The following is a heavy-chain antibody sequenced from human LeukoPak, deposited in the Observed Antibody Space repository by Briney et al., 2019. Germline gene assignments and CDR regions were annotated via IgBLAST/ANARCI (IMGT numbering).Heavy chain of an antibody. CDR3: ARVIVVVITFWFDP. V-gene: IGHV4-34*01. CDR1: GGSFSGYY. D-gene: IGHD3-22*01. CDR2: INHSGST. Sequence: PSETLSLTCAVYGGSFSGYYWSWIRQPPGKGLEWIGEINHSGSTNYNPSLKSRVTISVDTSKNQFSLKLSSVTAADTAVYYCARVIVVVITFWFDPWGQGTLVTVSS. J-gene: IGHJ5*02.